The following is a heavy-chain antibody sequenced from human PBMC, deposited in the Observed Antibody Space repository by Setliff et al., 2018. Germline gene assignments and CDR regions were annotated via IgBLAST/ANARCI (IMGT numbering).Heavy chain of an antibody. D-gene: IGHD6-13*01. CDR1: GRSISGSHYY. J-gene: IGHJ4*02. V-gene: IGHV4-39*02. Sequence: SETLSLTCSVSGRSISGSHYYWVWMRQPPGKRLEWIGSTYYNGTAYYNPSLQIRVAISVDTSKNYFSLDVSSVTAADTAVYYCVRESRSTWYRRDFWGQGTLVTVSS. CDR2: TYYNGTA. CDR3: VRESRSTWYRRDF.